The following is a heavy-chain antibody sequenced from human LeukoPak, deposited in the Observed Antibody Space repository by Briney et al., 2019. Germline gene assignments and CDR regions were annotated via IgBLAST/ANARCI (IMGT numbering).Heavy chain of an antibody. Sequence: QPGGSLRLSCAASGCTFSNYKMNWVRQAPGKGLEWVSYISSSGSIIYYSDSVKGRFTISRDNAKNSLYLQMNSLRAEDTAVYYCARDFGYFWGQGTLVTVSS. CDR2: ISSSGSII. D-gene: IGHD3-10*01. CDR3: ARDFGYF. CDR1: GCTFSNYK. V-gene: IGHV3-48*03. J-gene: IGHJ4*02.